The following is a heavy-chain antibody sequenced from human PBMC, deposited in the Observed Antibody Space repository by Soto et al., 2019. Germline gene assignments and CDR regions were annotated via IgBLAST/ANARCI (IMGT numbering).Heavy chain of an antibody. CDR2: IYYSGST. J-gene: IGHJ1*01. Sequence: SETLSLTCPVSGGSISSYYWSWIRQPPGKGLEWIGYIYYSGSTNYNPSLKSRVTISVDTSKNQFSLKLSSVTAADTAVYYCARSSAAGTWSEYFQHWGQGTLVTVSS. CDR1: GGSISSYY. V-gene: IGHV4-59*01. D-gene: IGHD6-13*01. CDR3: ARSSAAGTWSEYFQH.